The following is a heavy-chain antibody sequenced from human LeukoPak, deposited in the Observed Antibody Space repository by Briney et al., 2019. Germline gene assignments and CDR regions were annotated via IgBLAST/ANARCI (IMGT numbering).Heavy chain of an antibody. CDR2: IYSGGST. D-gene: IGHD3-10*01. CDR3: ARDLTFTVRFGEPSPA. V-gene: IGHV3-66*01. CDR1: GFTVSSNY. J-gene: IGHJ3*01. Sequence: GSLRLSCAASGFTVSSNYMSWVRQAPGKGLEWVSVIYSGGSTYYADSVKGRFTISRDNSKNTLYLQMNSLRAEDTAVYYCARDLTFTVRFGEPSPAWGQGTMVTVSS.